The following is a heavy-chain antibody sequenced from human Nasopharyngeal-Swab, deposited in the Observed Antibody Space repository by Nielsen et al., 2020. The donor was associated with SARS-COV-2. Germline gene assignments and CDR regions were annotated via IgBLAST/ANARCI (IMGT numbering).Heavy chain of an antibody. CDR3: ARNQLLGSYYYYGMDV. D-gene: IGHD2-2*01. CDR1: GFTFSSYS. V-gene: IGHV3-21*01. J-gene: IGHJ6*02. Sequence: GGSLRLSCAASGFTFSSYSMNWVRQAPGKGLEWVSSISSSSSYIYYADSVKGRFTISRDNAKNSLYLQMNSLRAEDTAVHYCARNQLLGSYYYYGMDVWGQGTTVTVSS. CDR2: ISSSSSYI.